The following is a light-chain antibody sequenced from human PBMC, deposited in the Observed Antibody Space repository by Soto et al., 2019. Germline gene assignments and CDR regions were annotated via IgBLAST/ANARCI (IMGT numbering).Light chain of an antibody. Sequence: IQMTQTPSTLSASVGGIVTITCRASQSISSWLAWYQQKPGKAPKLLIYKASSLESGVPSRFSGSGSGTEFTLTISSLQPDDFAAYYCQQYNSYSWTFGQGTKVDIK. J-gene: IGKJ1*01. CDR1: QSISSW. CDR2: KAS. CDR3: QQYNSYSWT. V-gene: IGKV1-5*03.